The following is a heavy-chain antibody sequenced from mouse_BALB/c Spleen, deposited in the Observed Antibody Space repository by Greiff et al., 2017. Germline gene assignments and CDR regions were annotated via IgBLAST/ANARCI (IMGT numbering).Heavy chain of an antibody. CDR2: ISSGGGNT. J-gene: IGHJ1*01. D-gene: IGHD1-1*01. CDR1: GFTFSSYT. CDR3: ARYAHYYGSSYPSYWYFDV. Sequence: EVKLVESGGGLVKPGGSLKLSCAASGFTFSSYTMSWVRQTPEKRLEWVATISSGGGNTYYPDSVKGRFTISRDNAKNNLYLQMSSLRSEDTALYYCARYAHYYGSSYPSYWYFDVWGAGTTVTVSS. V-gene: IGHV5-9*03.